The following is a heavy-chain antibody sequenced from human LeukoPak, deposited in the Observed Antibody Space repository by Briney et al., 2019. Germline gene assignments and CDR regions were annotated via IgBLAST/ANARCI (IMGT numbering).Heavy chain of an antibody. CDR2: ISSSGPTA. CDR1: GFTFSNYE. J-gene: IGHJ4*02. D-gene: IGHD2-15*01. CDR3: ARLGFCSDGSCYSLDY. Sequence: GGSLRLSCAASGFTFSNYEMNWVRQAPGMGLEWVSYISSSGPTAFYADSVKGRFNISRDNAQNSLFLQMNNLTAEDTAIYYCARLGFCSDGSCYSLDYWGQGILVTVSS. V-gene: IGHV3-48*03.